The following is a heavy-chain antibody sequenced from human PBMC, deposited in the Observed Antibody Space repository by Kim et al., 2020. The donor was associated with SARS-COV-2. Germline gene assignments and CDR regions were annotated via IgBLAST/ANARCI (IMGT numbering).Heavy chain of an antibody. V-gene: IGHV3-64D*06. CDR2: ISSNGGST. D-gene: IGHD2-21*02. J-gene: IGHJ4*02. Sequence: GGSLRLSCSASGFTFSSYAMHWVRQAPGKGLEYVSAISSNGGSTYYADSVKGRFTISRDNSKNTLYLQMSSLRAEDTAVYYCVKDRVVTPLYFDYWGQGTLLTVSS. CDR1: GFTFSSYA. CDR3: VKDRVVTPLYFDY.